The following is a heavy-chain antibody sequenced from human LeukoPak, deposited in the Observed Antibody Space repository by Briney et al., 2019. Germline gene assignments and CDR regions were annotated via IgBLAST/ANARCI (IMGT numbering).Heavy chain of an antibody. Sequence: ASVKVSCKASGYTLSDYYVHWVRQAPGQGLEWMGMINPNTGATKTAQKFQGRVTMTGDTSINTASMELTSLTSGDAAVYYCARVPIEWSNLYFDYWGQGTHVTVSS. D-gene: IGHD2-8*01. CDR2: INPNTGAT. V-gene: IGHV1-2*02. CDR1: GYTLSDYY. J-gene: IGHJ4*02. CDR3: ARVPIEWSNLYFDY.